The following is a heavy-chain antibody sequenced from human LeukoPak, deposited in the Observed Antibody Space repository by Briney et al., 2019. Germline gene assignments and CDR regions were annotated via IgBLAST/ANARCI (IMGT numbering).Heavy chain of an antibody. CDR3: AAGVYYYYYMDV. CDR2: ISGSGGST. J-gene: IGHJ6*03. CDR1: GFTFSSYA. Sequence: QTGGSPRLSCAASGFTFSSYAMSWVRQAPGKGLEWVSAISGSGGSTYYADSVKGRFTISRDNSKNTLYLQMNSLRAEDTAVYYCAAGVYYYYYMDVWGKGTTVTVSS. V-gene: IGHV3-23*01.